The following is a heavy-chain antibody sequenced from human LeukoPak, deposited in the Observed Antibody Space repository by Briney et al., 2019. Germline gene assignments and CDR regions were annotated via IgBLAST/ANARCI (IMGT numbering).Heavy chain of an antibody. CDR2: ISSSGSTI. D-gene: IGHD1-26*01. V-gene: IGHV3-48*03. J-gene: IGHJ4*02. Sequence: GGSLRLSCAASGFTFSSYEMNWVRQAPGKGLEWVSYISSSGSTIYYADSVKGRFTISRDNAKNSLYLQMNSLRAEDTAVYYCARPPVGATNFDYWGQGTLVTVSS. CDR3: ARPPVGATNFDY. CDR1: GFTFSSYE.